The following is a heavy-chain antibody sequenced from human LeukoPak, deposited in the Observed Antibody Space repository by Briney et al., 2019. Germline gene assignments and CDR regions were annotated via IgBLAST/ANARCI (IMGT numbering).Heavy chain of an antibody. CDR1: GFTFSNYA. Sequence: GGSLRLSCAASGFTFSNYAMSWVRQAPGKGLECVSAISDSGDKTDYADSVRGRFTIYRDNSKNTLYLQMNSLRAEDTAVYYCAKLRMWLGDFDYWGQGTLVTVSS. CDR3: AKLRMWLGDFDY. J-gene: IGHJ4*02. D-gene: IGHD6-19*01. V-gene: IGHV3-23*01. CDR2: ISDSGDKT.